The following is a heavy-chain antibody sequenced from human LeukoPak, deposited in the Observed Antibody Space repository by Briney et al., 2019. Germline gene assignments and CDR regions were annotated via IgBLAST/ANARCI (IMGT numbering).Heavy chain of an antibody. CDR3: ARVDDYVWGSYLDY. V-gene: IGHV3-20*04. CDR2: INWNGGST. CDR1: GFTFDDYG. J-gene: IGHJ4*02. Sequence: PGGSLRLSCAASGFTFDDYGMSWVRQAPGKGLEWVSGINWNGGSTGYADSVKGRFTISRDNAKNSLYLQMNSLRAEDTALYYCARVDDYVWGSYLDYWGQGTLVTVSS. D-gene: IGHD3-16*01.